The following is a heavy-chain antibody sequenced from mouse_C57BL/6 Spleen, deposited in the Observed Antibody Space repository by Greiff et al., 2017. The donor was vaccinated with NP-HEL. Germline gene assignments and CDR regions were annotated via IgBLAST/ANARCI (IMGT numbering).Heavy chain of an antibody. CDR1: GYTFTDYN. V-gene: IGHV1-18*01. CDR2: INPNNGGT. D-gene: IGHD4-1*01. Sequence: EVQLQQSGPELVKPGASVKIPCKASGYTFTDYNMDWVKQSHGKSLEWIGDINPNNGGTIYNQKFKGKAKLTVDKSSSTAYMELRSLTSEDTAVYYCARGGNWDVGYYAMDYWGQGTSVTVSS. J-gene: IGHJ4*01. CDR3: ARGGNWDVGYYAMDY.